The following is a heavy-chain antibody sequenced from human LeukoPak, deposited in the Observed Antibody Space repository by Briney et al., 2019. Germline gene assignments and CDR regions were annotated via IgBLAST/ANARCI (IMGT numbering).Heavy chain of an antibody. D-gene: IGHD6-13*01. CDR1: GYTFTGYY. CDR3: ARDTGHSSSWYYGDFDY. Sequence: GASVKVSCKASGYTFTGYYMHLVRQAPGQGLEWMGRINPNSGGTNYAQKFQGRVTMTRDTSISTAYMELSRLRSDDTAVYYCARDTGHSSSWYYGDFDYWGQGTLVTVSS. J-gene: IGHJ4*02. CDR2: INPNSGGT. V-gene: IGHV1-2*06.